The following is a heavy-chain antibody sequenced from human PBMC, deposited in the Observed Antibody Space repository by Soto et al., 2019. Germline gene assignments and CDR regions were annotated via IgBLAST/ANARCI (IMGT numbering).Heavy chain of an antibody. Sequence: GGSLRLSCAASGFTFSDYRMTWVRQAPGKGLEWLSYISGRGSAIYYADSVKGRFTIPRDNAKNSLFLQMDSLTAADTAVYYCARDRGGYAYPVFQHWGQGTLVTVSS. D-gene: IGHD3-16*01. V-gene: IGHV3-48*03. CDR3: ARDRGGYAYPVFQH. J-gene: IGHJ1*01. CDR1: GFTFSDYR. CDR2: ISGRGSAI.